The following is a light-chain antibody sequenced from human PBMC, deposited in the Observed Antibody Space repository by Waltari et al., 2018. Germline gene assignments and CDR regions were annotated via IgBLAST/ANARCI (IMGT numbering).Light chain of an antibody. CDR3: QMYVRLPVT. CDR1: QRVGRA. J-gene: IGKJ1*01. V-gene: IGKV3-20*01. CDR2: DTS. Sequence: EIVLTQSPGTLALSPGERATLPGRASQRVGRALAWYQQKPGQAPRLLIYDTSTRAPGISDKFSGSGSGTDFSLTISRVEPEDFAVYFCQMYVRLPVTFGQGTKVEVK.